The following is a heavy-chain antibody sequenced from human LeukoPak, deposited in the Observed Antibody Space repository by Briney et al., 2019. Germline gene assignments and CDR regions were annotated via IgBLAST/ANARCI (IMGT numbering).Heavy chain of an antibody. J-gene: IGHJ4*02. CDR2: INPSGGSA. V-gene: IGHV1-46*01. CDR1: GYSFTSYY. D-gene: IGHD5-18*01. CDR3: AREGYSYGLDY. Sequence: ASVKVSCKASGYSFTSYYIHWVRQAPGQGLEWMGIINPSGGSASYAQKFQGRVTMTRDTSTSTVYMELSSLRSEDTAVYYCAREGYSYGLDYWGQGTLVTVSS.